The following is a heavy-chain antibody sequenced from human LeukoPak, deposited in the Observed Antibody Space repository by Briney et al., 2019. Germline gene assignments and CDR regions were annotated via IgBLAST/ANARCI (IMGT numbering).Heavy chain of an antibody. CDR1: GFTSTTYS. Sequence: GGSLRLSCVASGFTSTTYSLNWVRQAPGKGLEWVSSISSTSSYIYYADSVKGRFTLSRDNAKNSIYLQMDSLRAEDTAVYYCTSRGDFWSGYWAMNVWGQGTTVIVSS. V-gene: IGHV3-21*01. D-gene: IGHD3-3*01. CDR3: TSRGDFWSGYWAMNV. CDR2: ISSTSSYI. J-gene: IGHJ6*02.